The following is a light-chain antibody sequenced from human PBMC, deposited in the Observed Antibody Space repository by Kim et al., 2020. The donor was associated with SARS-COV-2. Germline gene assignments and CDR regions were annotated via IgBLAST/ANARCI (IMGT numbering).Light chain of an antibody. CDR1: YTDIGAYNY. CDR2: KVT. V-gene: IGLV2-14*01. Sequence: GQSIAISCTGTYTDIGAYNYVSWYRQHPGKAPEVLIYKVTQRPSGASDRFSGSKSGNTASLTISGLQAEDEADYYCCSYTTSSTYVFGSGTKVTVL. CDR3: CSYTTSSTYV. J-gene: IGLJ1*01.